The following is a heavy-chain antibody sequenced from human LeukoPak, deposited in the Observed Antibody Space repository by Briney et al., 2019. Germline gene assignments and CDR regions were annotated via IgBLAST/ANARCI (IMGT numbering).Heavy chain of an antibody. CDR2: ISTTGGRT. V-gene: IGHV3-64*01. CDR1: GFTFSSYA. J-gene: IGHJ4*02. CDR3: ARDVGPY. Sequence: GGSLRLSCAASGFTFSSYAMHWVRQAPGKGLEYVSAISTTGGRTYYVNSVRGRFTISRDNSKNTLYLQMGSQRAEDTAVYYCARDVGPYWGQGPLVTVSS. D-gene: IGHD2-15*01.